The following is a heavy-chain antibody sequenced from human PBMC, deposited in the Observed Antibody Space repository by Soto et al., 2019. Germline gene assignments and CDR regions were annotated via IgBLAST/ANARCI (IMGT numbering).Heavy chain of an antibody. CDR2: VSKSDYT. J-gene: IGHJ4*02. D-gene: IGHD2-2*01. V-gene: IGHV3-21*04. CDR3: AREDSIIIPAVSDF. CDR1: GFTFNNYG. Sequence: LRLSCVVSGFTFNNYGINWVRQAPGKGLEWVSTVSKSDYTYYSDSVKGRFTISRDNAKNTVSLQMNTLRAEDTAVYYCAREDSIIIPAVSDFWGQGTLVTVSS.